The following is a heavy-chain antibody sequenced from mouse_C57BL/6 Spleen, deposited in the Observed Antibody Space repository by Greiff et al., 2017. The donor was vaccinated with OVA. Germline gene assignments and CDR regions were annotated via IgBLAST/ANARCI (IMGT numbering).Heavy chain of an antibody. J-gene: IGHJ3*01. CDR1: GYTFTSYW. V-gene: IGHV1-61*01. D-gene: IGHD4-1*01. CDR2: IYPSDSET. CDR3: ARRRELTGTPWFAY. Sequence: QVQLKQPGAELVRPGSSVKLSCKASGYTFTSYWMDWVKQRPGQGLEWIGNIYPSDSETHYNQKFKDKATLTVDKSSSTAYMQLSSLTSEDSAVYYCARRRELTGTPWFAYWGQGTLVTVSA.